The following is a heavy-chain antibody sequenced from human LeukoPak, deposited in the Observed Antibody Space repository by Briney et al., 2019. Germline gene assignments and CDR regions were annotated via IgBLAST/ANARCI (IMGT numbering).Heavy chain of an antibody. Sequence: SVKVSCKASGYTFTSYDISWVRQAPGQGLEWIGGITPIFGTPNYAQKFQGRVTITADESTRTAYMELRSLRSEDTAVYYCARGWLAETIMVTPYNYWGQGTLVTVSS. J-gene: IGHJ4*02. CDR1: GYTFTSYD. CDR3: ARGWLAETIMVTPYNY. V-gene: IGHV1-69*13. D-gene: IGHD4-23*01. CDR2: ITPIFGTP.